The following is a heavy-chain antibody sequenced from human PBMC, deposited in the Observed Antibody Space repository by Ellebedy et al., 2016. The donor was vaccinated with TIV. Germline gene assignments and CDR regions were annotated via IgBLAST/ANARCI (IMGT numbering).Heavy chain of an antibody. CDR1: GGSITDDY. D-gene: IGHD3-10*01. CDR3: ARLARITLIRGILGYHSMDV. J-gene: IGHJ6*02. V-gene: IGHV4-59*01. Sequence: SETLSLTCTVSGGSITDDYWSRIRRPPGKGLEWIGYVHTTGRINYSPSLQSRVTLSLDSSRNQISLSLNSVTAADTAVYYCARLARITLIRGILGYHSMDVWGQGTAVTVS. CDR2: VHTTGRI.